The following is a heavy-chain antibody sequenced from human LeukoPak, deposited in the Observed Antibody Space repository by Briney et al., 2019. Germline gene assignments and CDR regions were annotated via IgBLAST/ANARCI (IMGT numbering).Heavy chain of an antibody. V-gene: IGHV4-59*12. Sequence: PSETLSLTCTVSGGSISSYYWSWIRQPPGKGLEWIGYIYYSGSTNYNPSLKSRVTISVDTSKNLFSLKLSSVTAADTAMYYCARDLGRHFDYWGQGTLVTVSS. D-gene: IGHD7-27*01. CDR1: GGSISSYY. CDR2: IYYSGST. CDR3: ARDLGRHFDY. J-gene: IGHJ4*02.